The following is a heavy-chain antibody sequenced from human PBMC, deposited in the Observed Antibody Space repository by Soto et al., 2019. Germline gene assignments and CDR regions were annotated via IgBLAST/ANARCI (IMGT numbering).Heavy chain of an antibody. CDR2: MYFSGNT. CDR1: GGSIGSSTYY. CDR3: ARQPYDSRGYYYGT. V-gene: IGHV4-39*01. Sequence: QLRLQESGPGLVKPSETLSLTCTVSGGSIGSSTYYWGWIRQPPGKGLEWIGSMYFSGNTYYNPSLMSRVTVSVDTSKHHFSLKLSSVTAADTAVYYCARQPYDSRGYYYGTWGQGTLVTVSS. D-gene: IGHD3-22*01. J-gene: IGHJ5*02.